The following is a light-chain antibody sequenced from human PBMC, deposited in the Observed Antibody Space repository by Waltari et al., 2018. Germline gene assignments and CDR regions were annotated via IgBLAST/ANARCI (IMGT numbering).Light chain of an antibody. Sequence: DIVMTQSPLSLPVTPGEPASIPCRSSQSLLHSNGYNSLDWYLQKPGQSPQLLIYLGSNRASGVPDRFSGSGSGTDFTLKISRVEAEDVGVYYCMQALQTPPGDTFGQGTKLEIK. CDR2: LGS. CDR1: QSLLHSNGYNS. CDR3: MQALQTPPGDT. J-gene: IGKJ2*01. V-gene: IGKV2-28*01.